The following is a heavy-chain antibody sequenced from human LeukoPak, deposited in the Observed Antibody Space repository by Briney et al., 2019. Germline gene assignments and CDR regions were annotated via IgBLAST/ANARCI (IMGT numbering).Heavy chain of an antibody. CDR3: AREVNHYGLRRNSLDP. V-gene: IGHV1-58*01. J-gene: IGHJ5*02. Sequence: SVKVSCKASGFTFTSSAVQWVRQARGQRLEWIGWIVVGSGNTNYAQKFQERVTITRDMSTSTAYMELSSLRSEDTAVYYCAREVNHYGLRRNSLDPWGQGTKVTVSS. CDR2: IVVGSGNT. CDR1: GFTFTSSA. D-gene: IGHD3-10*01.